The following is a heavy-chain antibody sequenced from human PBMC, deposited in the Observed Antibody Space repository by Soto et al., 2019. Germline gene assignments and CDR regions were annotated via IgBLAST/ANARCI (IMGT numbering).Heavy chain of an antibody. CDR3: TTGGNSRDGYIYMAYSFDY. V-gene: IGHV3-15*01. Sequence: GGSLRLSCAASGFTFSNAWMSWVRQAPGKGLEWVGRIKSKTDGGTTDYAAPVKGRFTITRDDSKNTLYLKMNSLKTGDTAVYYYTTGGNSRDGYIYMAYSFDYWGQGTLVTVSS. CDR2: IKSKTDGGTT. D-gene: IGHD5-12*01. CDR1: GFTFSNAW. J-gene: IGHJ4*02.